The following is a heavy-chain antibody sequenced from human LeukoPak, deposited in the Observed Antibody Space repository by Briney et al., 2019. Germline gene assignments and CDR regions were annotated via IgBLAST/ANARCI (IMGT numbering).Heavy chain of an antibody. CDR1: GFTFSDYW. V-gene: IGHV3-7*01. Sequence: PGGSLRLSCAASGFTFSDYWMSWVRLAPGKGLEWVANMNKDGSEKYYVDSVKGRFTISRDNAKNSLSLQMNSLRAEDTAVYYCARDWAHFGYWGQGTLVTVSS. J-gene: IGHJ4*02. CDR2: MNKDGSEK. D-gene: IGHD3-10*01. CDR3: ARDWAHFGY.